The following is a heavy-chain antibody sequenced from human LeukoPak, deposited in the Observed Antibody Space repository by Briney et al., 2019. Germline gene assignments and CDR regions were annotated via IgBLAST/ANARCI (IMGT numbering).Heavy chain of an antibody. J-gene: IGHJ4*02. CDR2: ISAYNGNT. CDR3: ARDQSIAVAGTYFDY. V-gene: IGHV1-18*01. Sequence: ASVKVACKASGYTFTSYGISWVRQAPGQGLEWMGWISAYNGNTNYAQKLQGRVTMTTDTSTNTAYMELRSLRSDDTAVYYCARDQSIAVAGTYFDYWGQGTLVTVSS. D-gene: IGHD6-19*01. CDR1: GYTFTSYG.